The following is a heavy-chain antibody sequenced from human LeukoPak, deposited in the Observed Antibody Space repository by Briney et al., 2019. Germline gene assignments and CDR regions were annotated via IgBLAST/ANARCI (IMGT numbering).Heavy chain of an antibody. CDR1: GGSISSYY. J-gene: IGHJ4*02. Sequence: SETLSLTCSVSGGSISSYYWSWIRQPPGKGLEGIGYIYYRGSTNYNPSLKSRVTISVDKSKNQSSLKLSSVTAADTAVYYCARRYSSSSYFDYWGQRTLVTVSS. CDR2: IYYRGST. V-gene: IGHV4-59*08. D-gene: IGHD6-6*01. CDR3: ARRYSSSSYFDY.